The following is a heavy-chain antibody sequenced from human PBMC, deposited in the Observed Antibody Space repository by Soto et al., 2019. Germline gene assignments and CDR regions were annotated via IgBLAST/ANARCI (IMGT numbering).Heavy chain of an antibody. CDR2: IYRSGSA. CDR3: ARGFNWLDY. Sequence: GGSLRLSCAASGLTVGTNYLTWVRQSPGKGLEWVSVIYRSGSAYYADSVKGRFTISRDNSKNTLYLQLNSLGAEDTAVYYCARGFNWLDYWGQGTLVTVSS. CDR1: GLTVGTNY. V-gene: IGHV3-53*01. D-gene: IGHD5-12*01. J-gene: IGHJ4*02.